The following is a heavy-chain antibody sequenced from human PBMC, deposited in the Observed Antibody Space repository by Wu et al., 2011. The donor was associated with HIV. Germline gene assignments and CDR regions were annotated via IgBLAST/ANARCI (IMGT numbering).Heavy chain of an antibody. V-gene: IGHV1-2*02. CDR3: ARDPYTTSFYYYYYMDV. J-gene: IGHJ6*03. CDR1: GYTFTGYY. D-gene: IGHD6-6*01. Sequence: QVQLVQSGAEVKKPGASVKVSCKASGYTFTGYYMHWVRQAPGQGLEWMGWINPHSGGTNYAQKFQGRVTMTRDTSISTAYMDLSRLKSDDTAVYYCARDPYTTSFYYYYYMDVWGKGTTVTSP. CDR2: INPHSGGT.